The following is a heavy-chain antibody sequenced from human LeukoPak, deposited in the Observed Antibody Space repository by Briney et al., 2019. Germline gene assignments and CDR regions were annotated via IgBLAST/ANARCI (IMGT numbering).Heavy chain of an antibody. V-gene: IGHV3-23*01. CDR2: ISASGGNT. J-gene: IGHJ4*02. D-gene: IGHD6-13*01. CDR3: ASSSNWRTIDF. CDR1: GFTFSTYA. Sequence: PGGSLRLSCAASGFTFSTYAMSWVRQAPGKGLEWVSAISASGGNTYYADSVKGRFTISRDNSKNMLYVQMNSLRAEDTAVYYCASSSNWRTIDFWGQGTLVTVSS.